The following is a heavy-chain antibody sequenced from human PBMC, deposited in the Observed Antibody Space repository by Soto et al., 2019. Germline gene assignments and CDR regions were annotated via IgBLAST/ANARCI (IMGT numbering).Heavy chain of an antibody. CDR1: GFTFDDYA. J-gene: IGHJ6*03. CDR3: AKGSEGVLEWLPPTHTYYYYYMDV. Sequence: EVQLVESGGGLVQPGRSLRLSCAASGFTFDDYAMHWVRQAPGKGLEWVSGISWNSGSIGYADSVKGRFTISRDNAKNSLYLQMNSLRAEDTALYYCAKGSEGVLEWLPPTHTYYYYYMDVWGKGTTVTVSS. CDR2: ISWNSGSI. V-gene: IGHV3-9*01. D-gene: IGHD3-3*01.